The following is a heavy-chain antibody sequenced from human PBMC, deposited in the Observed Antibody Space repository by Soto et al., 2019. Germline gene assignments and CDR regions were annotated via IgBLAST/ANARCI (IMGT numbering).Heavy chain of an antibody. J-gene: IGHJ3*02. CDR3: VKGSSGPTSLKYAFDI. CDR2: ISSNGGST. Sequence: GGSLRLACSASGFTFSSYAMHGVGQAPGKGLEYVSAISSNGGSTYYADSVKGRFTISRDNSKNTLYLQMSSLRAEDTAVYYWVKGSSGPTSLKYAFDIWGQGTMVTVSS. D-gene: IGHD6-19*01. CDR1: GFTFSSYA. V-gene: IGHV3-64D*06.